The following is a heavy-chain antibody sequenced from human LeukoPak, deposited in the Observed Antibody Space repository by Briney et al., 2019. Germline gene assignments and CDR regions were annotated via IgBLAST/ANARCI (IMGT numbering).Heavy chain of an antibody. CDR1: GGSISSSNYY. CDR3: ARLGVPGTHLAWFDP. V-gene: IGHV4-39*01. CDR2: IYYSGST. D-gene: IGHD2-2*01. J-gene: IGHJ5*02. Sequence: PSETLSLTCAVSGGSISSSNYYWDWIRQPPGKGLEWIGSIYYSGSTYYNPSLKSRVTISVDTSKNQFSLKLSSVTAADMAVYHCARLGVPGTHLAWFDPWGQGTLVTVSS.